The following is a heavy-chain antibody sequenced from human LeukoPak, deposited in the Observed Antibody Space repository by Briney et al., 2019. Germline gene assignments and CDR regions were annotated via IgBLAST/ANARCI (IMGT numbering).Heavy chain of an antibody. CDR3: ARDWFGYCSSTSCPPFDY. V-gene: IGHV1-18*01. D-gene: IGHD2-2*03. CDR1: GFTFTSYG. J-gene: IGHJ4*02. Sequence: GASVKVSCKASGFTFTSYGISWMRQAPGQELEWIGWISAYNGNTNYAQKLRGRVTMTTDTSTSTAYMELRSQRSEDTAVYYCARDWFGYCSSTSCPPFDYWGQGTLVTVSS. CDR2: ISAYNGNT.